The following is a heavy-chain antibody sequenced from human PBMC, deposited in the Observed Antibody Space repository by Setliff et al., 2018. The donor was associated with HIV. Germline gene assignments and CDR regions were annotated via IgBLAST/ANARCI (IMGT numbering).Heavy chain of an antibody. V-gene: IGHV3-48*04. Sequence: GGSLRLSCAASGFTFSTYSLDWVRQAPGKGLEWISCISSSSSSIYYADSVKGRFTISRDNVKNSLYLQMNSLTAEDTAVYYCARDVSWRVRTYIDYWGQGALVTVSS. CDR2: ISSSSSSI. J-gene: IGHJ4*02. CDR3: ARDVSWRVRTYIDY. D-gene: IGHD3-3*01. CDR1: GFTFSTYS.